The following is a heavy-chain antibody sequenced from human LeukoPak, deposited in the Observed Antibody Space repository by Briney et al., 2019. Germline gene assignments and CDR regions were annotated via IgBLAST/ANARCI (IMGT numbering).Heavy chain of an antibody. Sequence: PGRSLRLSCEASGFSLSTYFMSWIRQAPGKGLEWVSYITNTGRSTNYADAVKGRFTISRDNAKQSVYLEMTDLRAEDTAVYYCAREASGNYHVFDSWGQGTLVTVSS. V-gene: IGHV3-11*04. J-gene: IGHJ4*02. CDR2: ITNTGRST. CDR3: AREASGNYHVFDS. CDR1: GFSLSTYF. D-gene: IGHD6-25*01.